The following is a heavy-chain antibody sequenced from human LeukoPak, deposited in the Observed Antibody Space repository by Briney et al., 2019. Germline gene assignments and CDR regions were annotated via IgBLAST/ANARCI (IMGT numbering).Heavy chain of an antibody. J-gene: IGHJ4*02. D-gene: IGHD4-17*01. CDR3: AKDPSVYYGDYIIR. Sequence: GGTLRLSCAASGFTFSSYAMSWVRQAPGKGLEWVSGFSVSDATTYYADSVKGRFTISRDNSKNTLYLQINSLRAEDTAVYYCAKDPSVYYGDYIIRWGQGTLVIVSS. V-gene: IGHV3-23*01. CDR2: FSVSDATT. CDR1: GFTFSSYA.